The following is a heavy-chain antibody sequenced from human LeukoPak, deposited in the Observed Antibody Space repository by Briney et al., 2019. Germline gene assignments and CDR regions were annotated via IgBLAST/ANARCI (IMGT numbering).Heavy chain of an antibody. CDR2: MNPNSGNT. V-gene: IGHV1-8*01. CDR3: ARANPLDY. CDR1: GYTFTSYG. J-gene: IGHJ4*02. Sequence: ASVKVSCTASGYTFTSYGISWVRQATGQGLEWMGWMNPNSGNTGYAQKFQGRVTVTRNTSINTAYMELNSLRSEDTAVYYCARANPLDYWGQGTLVTVSS.